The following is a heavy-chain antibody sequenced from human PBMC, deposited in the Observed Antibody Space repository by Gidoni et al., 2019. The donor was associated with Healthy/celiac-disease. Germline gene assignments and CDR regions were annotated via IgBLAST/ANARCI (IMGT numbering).Heavy chain of an antibody. Sequence: EVQLVESGGGLVKPGGSLRLSCAASGFTFSSDSMNWLRQAPGKGLEGVSSISSSSSYIYYADSVKGRFTISRDNAKNSLYLQMNSLRAEDTAVYYCARAALLAGTNFDYWGQGTLVTVSS. CDR1: GFTFSSDS. CDR2: ISSSSSYI. V-gene: IGHV3-21*01. CDR3: ARAALLAGTNFDY. D-gene: IGHD6-19*01. J-gene: IGHJ4*02.